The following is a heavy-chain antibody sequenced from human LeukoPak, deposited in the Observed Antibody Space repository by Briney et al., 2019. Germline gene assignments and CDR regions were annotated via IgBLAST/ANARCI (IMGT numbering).Heavy chain of an antibody. Sequence: PGGSLRLSCAASGFTFSISGMHWVRQAPGEGLEWVAFIGRDGSTKYYADSVKGRFTISGDSSYNTAFLQMNSLAPEDTAIYYCAKDGEWTFDIWGRGTMVTVSP. CDR2: IGRDGSTK. CDR3: AKDGEWTFDI. CDR1: GFTFSISG. J-gene: IGHJ3*02. V-gene: IGHV3-30*02. D-gene: IGHD3-3*01.